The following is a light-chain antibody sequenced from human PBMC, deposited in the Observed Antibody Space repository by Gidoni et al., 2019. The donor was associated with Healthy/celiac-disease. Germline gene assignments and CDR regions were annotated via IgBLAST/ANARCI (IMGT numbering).Light chain of an antibody. CDR2: DAS. Sequence: QMTQSPSSLSASVGDRVTITCQASQDISNYLNWYQQKPGKAPKLLIYDASNLETGVPSRFSGSGSGTDFTFTISSLQPEDIATYYCQQYDNLLPTFGGGTKVEIK. J-gene: IGKJ4*01. CDR3: QQYDNLLPT. V-gene: IGKV1-33*01. CDR1: QDISNY.